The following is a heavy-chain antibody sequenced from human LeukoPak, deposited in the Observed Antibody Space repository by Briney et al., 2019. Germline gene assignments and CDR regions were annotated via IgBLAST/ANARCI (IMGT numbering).Heavy chain of an antibody. CDR2: IPYDGSNK. D-gene: IGHD4/OR15-4a*01. J-gene: IGHJ4*02. CDR1: GFTFSSYA. Sequence: PGGSLRLSCAASGFTFSSYAMHWVRQAPGKGLEWVALIPYDGSNKYYADSVKGRFTVSRDNSKNTLYLQMNSLRAEDTAVYYCAIGPSFPEGDYGYVGYWGQGTLVTVSS. CDR3: AIGPSFPEGDYGYVGY. V-gene: IGHV3-30*04.